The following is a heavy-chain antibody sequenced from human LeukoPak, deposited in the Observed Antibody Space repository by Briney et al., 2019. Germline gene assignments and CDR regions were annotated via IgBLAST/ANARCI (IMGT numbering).Heavy chain of an antibody. CDR2: MNPNSGNT. J-gene: IGHJ4*02. CDR1: GYTFTTYD. CDR3: ARAPNHDILTGYYIDY. V-gene: IGHV1-8*01. Sequence: ASVKVSCKASGYTFTTYDINWVRQATGQGLEWMGWMNPNSGNTGYAQKFQGRVTMTRNTSISTAYMELSSLRSEDTAVYYCARAPNHDILTGYYIDYWGQGTLVTVSS. D-gene: IGHD3-9*01.